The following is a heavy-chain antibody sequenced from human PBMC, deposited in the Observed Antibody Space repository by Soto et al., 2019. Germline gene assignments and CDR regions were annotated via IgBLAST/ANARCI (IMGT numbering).Heavy chain of an antibody. CDR2: IYYSGIT. Sequence: SETLCLTCTVSSASISSGGYYLSWLRQHPGKGLEWIGCIYYSGITYYNPSLKSRVTISVDTSKNQFSLKLSSVTAADTAVYYCARWPQLEPRFDYWGQGTLVTVSS. CDR1: SASISSGGYY. CDR3: ARWPQLEPRFDY. D-gene: IGHD1-1*01. V-gene: IGHV4-31*03. J-gene: IGHJ4*02.